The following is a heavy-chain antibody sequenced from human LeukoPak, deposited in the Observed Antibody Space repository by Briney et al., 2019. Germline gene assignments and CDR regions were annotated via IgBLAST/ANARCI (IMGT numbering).Heavy chain of an antibody. D-gene: IGHD3-22*01. J-gene: IGHJ4*02. Sequence: GGSLRLSCAASGFTFSSYSMNWVRRAPGKGLEWVSSISSSSSYIYYADSVKGRFTISRDNAKNSLYLQMNSLRAEDTAVYYCARDSYYYDSSGYYRFDYWGQGTLVTVSS. CDR1: GFTFSSYS. CDR2: ISSSSSYI. V-gene: IGHV3-21*01. CDR3: ARDSYYYDSSGYYRFDY.